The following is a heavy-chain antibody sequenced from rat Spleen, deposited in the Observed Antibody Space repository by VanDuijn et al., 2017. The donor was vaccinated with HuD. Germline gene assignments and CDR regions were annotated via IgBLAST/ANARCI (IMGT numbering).Heavy chain of an antibody. CDR3: ARGEYNSGYWFAY. CDR2: ISTGGGNT. Sequence: EVQLVESGGGLVQPGRSLKLSCAPSGFTFSDYAVAWVRQAPKKGLEWVASISTGGGNTYYRDSVKGRFTISRDNAKSTLYLQMDSLRSEDTATYYGARGEYNSGYWFAYWGQGTLVTVSS. D-gene: IGHD4-3*01. V-gene: IGHV5S23*01. J-gene: IGHJ3*01. CDR1: GFTFSDYA.